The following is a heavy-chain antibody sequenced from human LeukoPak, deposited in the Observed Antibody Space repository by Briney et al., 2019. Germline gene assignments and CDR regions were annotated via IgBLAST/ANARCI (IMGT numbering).Heavy chain of an antibody. Sequence: GGSLRLSCAASGFTFSSYGMHWVRQAPGKGLEWVAVIWYDGSNKYYADSVKGRFTISRDNPKNTLYLQMNSLRAEDTAVYYCARVDYYYGMDVWGQGTTVTVSS. J-gene: IGHJ6*02. V-gene: IGHV3-33*01. CDR2: IWYDGSNK. CDR3: ARVDYYYGMDV. CDR1: GFTFSSYG.